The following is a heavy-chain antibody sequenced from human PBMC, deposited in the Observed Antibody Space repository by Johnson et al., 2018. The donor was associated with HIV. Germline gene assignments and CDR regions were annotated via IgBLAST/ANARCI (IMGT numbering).Heavy chain of an antibody. J-gene: IGHJ3*02. CDR2: ISGSGGST. V-gene: IGHV3-23*04. D-gene: IGHD3-22*01. CDR3: AKDLHSVIVEGGDAFDI. CDR1: GFTFSSYA. Sequence: EVQLVESGGDLVQPGGSLRLSCPASGFTFSSYAMSWVRQAPGKGLEWVSAISGSGGSTYYADSVKGRFTISRDNSKNTLYLQMNSLRAEDTAVYYCAKDLHSVIVEGGDAFDIWGQGTMVTVSS.